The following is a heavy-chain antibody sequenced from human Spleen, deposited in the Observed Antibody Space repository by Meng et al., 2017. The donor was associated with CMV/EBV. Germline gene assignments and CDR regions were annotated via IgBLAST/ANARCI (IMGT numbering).Heavy chain of an antibody. Sequence: CKASGYTVTDYYMHWVRQAPGQGLEWMGWINPNSGGTKFARKFQGRVTMTRDTSISTVYMFLSNLRSDDTAVYYCTREDHCGGDCYTVWGQGTLVTVSS. CDR2: INPNSGGT. CDR1: GYTVTDYY. V-gene: IGHV1-2*02. J-gene: IGHJ4*02. CDR3: TREDHCGGDCYTV. D-gene: IGHD2-21*01.